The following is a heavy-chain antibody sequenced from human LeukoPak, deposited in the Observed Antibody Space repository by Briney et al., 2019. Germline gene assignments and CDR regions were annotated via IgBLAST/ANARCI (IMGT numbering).Heavy chain of an antibody. CDR2: IHYSGRT. J-gene: IGHJ4*02. Sequence: LETLSLTCAVSGDSLSSGHWWTWVRPPPGKGLEWIGEIHYSGRTNHNPSLKSRVIITVDKPKIHFSLRFSSVTAADTAVYYCARAPSVTTNAAFDYWGQGTLVTVSS. CDR1: GDSLSSGHW. D-gene: IGHD2-8*01. V-gene: IGHV4-4*02. CDR3: ARAPSVTTNAAFDY.